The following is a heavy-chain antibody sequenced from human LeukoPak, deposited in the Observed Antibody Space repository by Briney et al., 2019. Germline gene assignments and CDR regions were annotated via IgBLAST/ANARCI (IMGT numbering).Heavy chain of an antibody. J-gene: IGHJ4*02. CDR3: ARGFRGTFDY. V-gene: IGHV3-21*01. CDR1: GFTFSSYA. D-gene: IGHD3-10*01. Sequence: PGGSLRLSCAASGFTFSSYAMSWVRQAPGKGLEWVSSISSSSSYIYYADSVKGRFTISRDNAKNSLYLQMNSLRAEDTAVYYCARGFRGTFDYWGQGTLVTVSS. CDR2: ISSSSSYI.